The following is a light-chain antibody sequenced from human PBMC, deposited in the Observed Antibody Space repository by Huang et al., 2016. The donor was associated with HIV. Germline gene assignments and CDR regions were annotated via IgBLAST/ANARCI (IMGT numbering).Light chain of an antibody. CDR2: DAS. Sequence: EILLTQSPATLSLSPGERATLSCRASQSVGRSSLAWYQQQPGQAPTLLIYDASRRPSGIPDRFSGSGSGTDFTLSISRLEPEDFAVYYCQQYGTSPTTFGQGTKVEI. CDR3: QQYGTSPTT. J-gene: IGKJ1*01. V-gene: IGKV3-20*01. CDR1: QSVGRSS.